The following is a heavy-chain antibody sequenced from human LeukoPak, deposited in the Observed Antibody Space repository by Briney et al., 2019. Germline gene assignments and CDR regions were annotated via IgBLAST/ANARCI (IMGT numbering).Heavy chain of an antibody. CDR2: ISTSSRYI. CDR1: GFTLSNYD. V-gene: IGHV3-21*01. Sequence: GGSLRLSCAASGFTLSNYDMNWVRQAPGKGLEWVSSISTSSRYIYYKDSVRGRFTISRDDAKNSLYLEMNSLRAEDTAVYYCARGTAATAGIDYWGQGTLVTVSS. J-gene: IGHJ4*02. CDR3: ARGTAATAGIDY. D-gene: IGHD6-13*01.